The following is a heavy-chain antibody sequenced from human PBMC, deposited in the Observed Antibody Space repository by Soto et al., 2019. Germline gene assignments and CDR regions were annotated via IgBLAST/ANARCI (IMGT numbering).Heavy chain of an antibody. CDR1: GYTFTSYY. Sequence: QVQLVQSGAEVKKPGASVKVSCKASGYTFTSYYMHWVRQAPGQGLEWMGIINPSGDSTSYAQKFQGRVTMTRDTSTSTVYMELSSLRSEDTAVYYCARSYYDHVWGSYRSAHFDYWGQGTLVTVSS. V-gene: IGHV1-46*01. D-gene: IGHD3-16*02. J-gene: IGHJ4*02. CDR3: ARSYYDHVWGSYRSAHFDY. CDR2: INPSGDST.